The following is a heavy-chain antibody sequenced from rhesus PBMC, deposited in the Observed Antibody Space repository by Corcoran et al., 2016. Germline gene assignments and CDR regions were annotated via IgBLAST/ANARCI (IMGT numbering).Heavy chain of an antibody. CDR3: ARYFYGSGYFDY. V-gene: IGHV4-80*01. CDR1: GDSFSSHW. D-gene: IGHD3-28*01. J-gene: IGHJ4*01. Sequence: QVQLQESGPGLVKPSETLSLPCVVSGDSFSSHWWSWIRQPPGQGREWIGEINGKSGSTNYNPSLKSRLTISKDASKNQFSLKLSSVTAADTAVYYCARYFYGSGYFDYWGQGVLGTVSS. CDR2: INGKSGST.